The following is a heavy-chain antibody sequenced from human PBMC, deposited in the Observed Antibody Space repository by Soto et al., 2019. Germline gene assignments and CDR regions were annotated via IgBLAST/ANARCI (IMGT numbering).Heavy chain of an antibody. Sequence: ASVKVSCKASGYTFNSNAIHCVRQAPGQMLEWMGWINAANGNTKYSQKFQGRVTITRDTSASTAYMELSSLRPEDTAVYFCARILGYCSSSSCFPYHGMDVWGQGTTVTVSS. CDR3: ARILGYCSSSSCFPYHGMDV. V-gene: IGHV1-3*01. CDR2: INAANGNT. J-gene: IGHJ6*02. D-gene: IGHD2-15*01. CDR1: GYTFNSNA.